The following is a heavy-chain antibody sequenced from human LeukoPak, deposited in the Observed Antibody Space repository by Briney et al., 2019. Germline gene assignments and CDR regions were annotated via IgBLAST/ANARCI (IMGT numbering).Heavy chain of an antibody. CDR1: GGSFSPYY. V-gene: IGHV4-34*01. D-gene: IGHD2-21*02. CDR2: INHSGTT. Sequence: PETLSLTCAVYGGSFSPYYWSWVRQPPGKGLEWIGEINHSGTTKYNPSLKSRVTISVDTSKNQFSLKLSSVTAADTAVYYCARGGFYCGRDCYVDYWGQGTLVTVSS. J-gene: IGHJ4*02. CDR3: ARGGFYCGRDCYVDY.